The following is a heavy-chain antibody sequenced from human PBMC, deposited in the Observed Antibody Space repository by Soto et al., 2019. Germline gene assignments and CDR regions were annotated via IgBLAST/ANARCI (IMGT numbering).Heavy chain of an antibody. J-gene: IGHJ5*02. CDR2: ISAYNGNT. CDR3: ASDEGEYSSSPRWFDP. V-gene: IGHV1-18*01. CDR1: GYTFTSYG. Sequence: GASVKVSCKASGYTFTSYGISWVRQAPGQGLEWMGWISAYNGNTNYAQKLQGRVTMTKDTSTSTAYMELRSLRSDDTAVYYCASDEGEYSSSPRWFDPCGQGTIVTVAS. D-gene: IGHD6-6*01.